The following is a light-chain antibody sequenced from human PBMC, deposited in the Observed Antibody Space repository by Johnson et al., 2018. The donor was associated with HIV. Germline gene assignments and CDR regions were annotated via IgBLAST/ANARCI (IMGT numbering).Light chain of an antibody. Sequence: QSVLTQPPSVSAAPGQKVTISCSGSSSNIGNNYVSWYQQLPGTAPKLLIYENNKRPSGIPDRFSGSTSGTSATLGITGLQTGDEADYYCGTWDSSLSAYVVGTGTKVTVL. CDR1: SSNIGNNY. CDR2: ENN. V-gene: IGLV1-51*02. J-gene: IGLJ1*01. CDR3: GTWDSSLSAYV.